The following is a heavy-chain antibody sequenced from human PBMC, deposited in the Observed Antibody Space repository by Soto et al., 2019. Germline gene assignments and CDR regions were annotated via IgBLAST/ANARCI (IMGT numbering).Heavy chain of an antibody. CDR2: ISGDNGNT. D-gene: IGHD3-9*01. V-gene: IGHV1-18*01. Sequence: QVQLVQSGAEVKKPGASVKVSCKASGYTFTSFGINWVRQAPGQGLEWMGWISGDNGNTNYAQNLQGRVTVTTDTSQRTDYMELRSLRSDDTAVYYCARGPNYDILTGYYYYYHNGMDVWGQGTTVTVSS. J-gene: IGHJ6*02. CDR3: ARGPNYDILTGYYYYYHNGMDV. CDR1: GYTFTSFG.